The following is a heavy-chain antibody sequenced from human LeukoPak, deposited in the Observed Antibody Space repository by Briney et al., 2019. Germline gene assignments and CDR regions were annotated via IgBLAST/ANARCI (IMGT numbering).Heavy chain of an antibody. V-gene: IGHV3-7*01. CDR1: GFTLSTYW. Sequence: GGSLRLSCVASGFTLSTYWMSWVRQAPGKGLEWVANIKEDGSEKYYVDSVKGRLTISRDNVKNSLYLQMNSLRAEDTAVYYCARGIMNLDKWGQGTLFTVSS. CDR3: ARGIMNLDK. CDR2: IKEDGSEK. J-gene: IGHJ4*02. D-gene: IGHD1-14*01.